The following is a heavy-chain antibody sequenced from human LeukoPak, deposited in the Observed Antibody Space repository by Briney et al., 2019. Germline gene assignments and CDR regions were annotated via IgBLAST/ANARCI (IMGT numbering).Heavy chain of an antibody. J-gene: IGHJ4*02. D-gene: IGHD3-10*01. V-gene: IGHV4-59*01. CDR1: GGSISSYY. CDR2: IYYSGST. CDR3: ARRPNYGSGSYWLLFDY. Sequence: PSETLSLTCTVSGGSISSYYWSWIRQPPGKGLEWIGYIYYSGSTNYNPSLKSRVTISVDTSKNQFSLKLSSVTAADTAVYYCARRPNYGSGSYWLLFDYWGQGTLVTVSS.